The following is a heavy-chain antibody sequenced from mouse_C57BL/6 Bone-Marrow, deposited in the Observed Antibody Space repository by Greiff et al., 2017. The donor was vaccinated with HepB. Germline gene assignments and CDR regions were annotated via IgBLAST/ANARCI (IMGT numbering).Heavy chain of an antibody. J-gene: IGHJ3*01. CDR2: INPSNGGT. CDR1: GYTFTSYW. CDR3: ARRGVWYGNYEGFAY. V-gene: IGHV1-53*01. D-gene: IGHD2-10*02. Sequence: QVQLQQPGTELVKPGASVKLSCKASGYTFTSYWMHWVKHRPGQGLEWIGNINPSNGGTNYNEKFKSKATLTVDKSSSTAYMQLSSLTSEDSAVYYCARRGVWYGNYEGFAYWGQGTLVTVSA.